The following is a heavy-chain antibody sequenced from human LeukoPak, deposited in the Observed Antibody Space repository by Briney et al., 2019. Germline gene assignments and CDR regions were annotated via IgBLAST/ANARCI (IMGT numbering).Heavy chain of an antibody. CDR1: GYTFTGYY. CDR3: ARDRGIVVVPAAMTHNWFDP. J-gene: IGHJ5*02. D-gene: IGHD2-2*01. V-gene: IGHV1-2*02. CDR2: INPNSGGT. Sequence: ASVKVSCKASGYTFTGYYMHWVRQAPGQGLEWMGWINPNSGGTNYAQKLQGRVTMTRDTSISTAYMELSRLRSDDTAVYYCARDRGIVVVPAAMTHNWFDPWGQGTLVTVSS.